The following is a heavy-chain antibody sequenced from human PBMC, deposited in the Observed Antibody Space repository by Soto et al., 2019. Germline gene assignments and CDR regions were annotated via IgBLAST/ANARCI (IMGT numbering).Heavy chain of an antibody. CDR3: ARGGATEYPLGGYYYYMDV. J-gene: IGHJ6*03. Sequence: SETLSLTCTVSGGSISSYYWSWIRQPPGKGLEWIGYIYYSGSTNYNPSLKSRVTISVDTSKNQFSLKLSSVTAADTAVYYCARGGATEYPLGGYYYYMDVWGKGTTVTVSS. V-gene: IGHV4-59*12. CDR2: IYYSGST. CDR1: GGSISSYY. D-gene: IGHD5-12*01.